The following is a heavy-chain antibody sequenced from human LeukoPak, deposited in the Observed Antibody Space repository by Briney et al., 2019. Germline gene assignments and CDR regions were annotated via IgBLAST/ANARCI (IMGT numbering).Heavy chain of an antibody. D-gene: IGHD2-15*01. CDR1: GGSISSSSYY. Sequence: SETLSLTCTVSGGSISSSSYYWGWIRQPPGTGLEWIGSIYYSGSTYYNPSLKSRVTISVDTSKNQFSLKLSSVTAADTAVYYCARRVVVVAATLNWFDPWGQGTLVTVSS. CDR3: ARRVVVVAATLNWFDP. J-gene: IGHJ5*02. CDR2: IYYSGST. V-gene: IGHV4-39*01.